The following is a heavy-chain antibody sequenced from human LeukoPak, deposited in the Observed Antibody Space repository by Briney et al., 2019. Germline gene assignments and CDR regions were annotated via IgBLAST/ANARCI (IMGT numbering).Heavy chain of an antibody. D-gene: IGHD2-8*01. J-gene: IGHJ6*02. CDR1: GGTFSSYA. Sequence: ASVKVSCKASGGTFSSYAISWVRQAPGQGLEWMGRIIPILGIANYAQKFQGRVTITADKPTSTAYMELSSLRSEDTAVYYCARDTYCTNGVCRYYYYGMDVWGQGTTVTVSS. CDR2: IIPILGIA. CDR3: ARDTYCTNGVCRYYYYGMDV. V-gene: IGHV1-69*04.